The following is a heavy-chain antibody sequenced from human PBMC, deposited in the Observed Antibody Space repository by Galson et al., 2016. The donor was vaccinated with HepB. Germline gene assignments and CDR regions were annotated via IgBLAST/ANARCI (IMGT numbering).Heavy chain of an antibody. D-gene: IGHD1-1*01. CDR1: GYTFTPYD. CDR2: INPNNGDT. CDR3: ARPVNRVGTGY. Sequence: SVKVSCKAPGYTFTPYDIYWVRQAPGQGLEWMGWINPNNGDTMYAQNFRGRVTLTRDTSISTAYMELDSLTSDDTAVYYCARPVNRVGTGYWGQGTLVTVSS. V-gene: IGHV1-2*02. J-gene: IGHJ4*02.